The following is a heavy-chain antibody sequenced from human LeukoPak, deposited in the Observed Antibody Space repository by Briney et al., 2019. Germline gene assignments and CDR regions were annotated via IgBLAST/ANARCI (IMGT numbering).Heavy chain of an antibody. CDR3: ARARSGWDY. CDR1: GFTFSTYW. D-gene: IGHD6-19*01. J-gene: IGHJ4*02. Sequence: GGSLRLSCTASGFTFSTYWMGWVRQAPGKGLEWVANIKQDGGEKYYLGSVKGRFTISRDNAKNTLYLQMNSLRAEDTSVYYCARARSGWDYWGQGTLVTVSS. V-gene: IGHV3-7*02. CDR2: IKQDGGEK.